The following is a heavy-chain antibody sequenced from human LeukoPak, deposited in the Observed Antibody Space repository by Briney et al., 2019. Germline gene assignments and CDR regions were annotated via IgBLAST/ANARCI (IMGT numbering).Heavy chain of an antibody. CDR3: ARQIDYYGSGSLPDY. D-gene: IGHD3-10*01. J-gene: IGHJ4*02. V-gene: IGHV3-21*03. Sequence: GGSLRLSCAASGFTFSSYSMNWVRQAPGKGLEWVSSISSSSRYIYYADSVKGRFTISRDNAKNSLYLQMNSLRAEDTAVYYCARQIDYYGSGSLPDYWGQGTLVTVSS. CDR2: ISSSSRYI. CDR1: GFTFSSYS.